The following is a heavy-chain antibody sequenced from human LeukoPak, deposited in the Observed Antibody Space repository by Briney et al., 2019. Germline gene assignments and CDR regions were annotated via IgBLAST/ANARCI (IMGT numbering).Heavy chain of an antibody. CDR1: GGSISSYY. D-gene: IGHD3-22*01. CDR3: ARLADYYDRDL. J-gene: IGHJ2*01. CDR2: IYYSGST. V-gene: IGHV4-59*01. Sequence: PSETLSLTCTVSGGSISSYYWSWIRQPPGKGLEWIGYIYYSGSTNYNPSLKSRVTISVDTSKNQFSLKLSSVTAADTAVYYCARLADYYDRDLWGRGTLVTVSS.